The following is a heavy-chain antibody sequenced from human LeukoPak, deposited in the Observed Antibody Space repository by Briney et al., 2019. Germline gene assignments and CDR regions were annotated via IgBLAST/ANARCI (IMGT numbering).Heavy chain of an antibody. D-gene: IGHD6-13*01. CDR2: IYYSGST. V-gene: IGHV4-39*07. CDR3: ARDRGGYSSSWYDY. Sequence: SETLSLTCTVSGGSISSSSYHWGWIRQPPGKGLEWIGSIYYSGSTYYNPSLKSRVTVSVDTSKNLFSLKLSSVTAADTAVYYCARDRGGYSSSWYDYWGQGTLVTVSS. CDR1: GGSISSSSYH. J-gene: IGHJ4*02.